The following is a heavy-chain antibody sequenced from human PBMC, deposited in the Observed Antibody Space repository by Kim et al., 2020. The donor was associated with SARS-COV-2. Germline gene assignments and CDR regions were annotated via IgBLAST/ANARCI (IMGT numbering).Heavy chain of an antibody. V-gene: IGHV3-30*04. CDR3: ARGGQQLVRGSYYYGMDV. Sequence: GGSLRLSCAASGFTFSSYAMHWVRQAPGKGLEWVAVISYDGSNKYYADSVKGRFTISRDNSKNTLYLQMNSLRAEDTAAYYCARGGQQLVRGSYYYGMDVWGQGTTVTVSS. D-gene: IGHD6-13*01. CDR2: ISYDGSNK. CDR1: GFTFSSYA. J-gene: IGHJ6*02.